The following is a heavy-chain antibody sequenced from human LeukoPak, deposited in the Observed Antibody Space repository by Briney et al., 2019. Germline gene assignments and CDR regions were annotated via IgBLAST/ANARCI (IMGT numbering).Heavy chain of an antibody. CDR3: ARLILYGSGEVNYYYYGMDV. V-gene: IGHV1-69*01. CDR1: GGTFTSYA. CDR2: IIPIFGTA. Sequence: ASVKVSCKASGGTFTSYAISWVRQAPGQGLEWMGGIIPIFGTANYAQKFQGRVTITADESTSTAYMELSSLRSEDTAVYYCARLILYGSGEVNYYYYGMDVWGQGTTVTVSS. J-gene: IGHJ6*02. D-gene: IGHD3-10*01.